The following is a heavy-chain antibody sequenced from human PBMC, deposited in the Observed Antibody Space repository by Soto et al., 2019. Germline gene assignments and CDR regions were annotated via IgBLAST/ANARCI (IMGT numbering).Heavy chain of an antibody. CDR2: IYYSGRT. Sequence: QVQLQEPGPGLVKPSETLSLTCTVSGGSISSYYWSWIRQPPGKGLEWIGYIYYSGRTNYNPSLTIRVTISVDKSKNQFSLRLGSVAAADTAVYYCASGGDWFDPWGQGTLVTVAS. CDR3: ASGGDWFDP. V-gene: IGHV4-59*08. J-gene: IGHJ5*02. CDR1: GGSISSYY. D-gene: IGHD2-15*01.